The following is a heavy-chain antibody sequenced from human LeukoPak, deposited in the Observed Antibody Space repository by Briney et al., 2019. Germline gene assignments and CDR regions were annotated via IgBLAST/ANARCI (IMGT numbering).Heavy chain of an antibody. V-gene: IGHV3-74*01. CDR2: INSDGSRI. Sequence: GGSLRLSCAASGFTFSSHWMHWVRQAPGKGLVWVSRINSDGSRINYADSAKGRFTISRDNAKNTLYLQMNSLRGDDTAVYCCARANLYYDILTGYYPAPNDYWGQGTLVTVSS. CDR1: GFTFSSHW. D-gene: IGHD3-9*01. CDR3: ARANLYYDILTGYYPAPNDY. J-gene: IGHJ4*02.